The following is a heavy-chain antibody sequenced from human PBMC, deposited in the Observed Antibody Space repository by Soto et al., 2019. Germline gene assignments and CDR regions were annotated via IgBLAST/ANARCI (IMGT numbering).Heavy chain of an antibody. Sequence: PGGSLRLSCAASGLTFGDYAMHWVRQVPGKGLEWVSGLKWNSGDVGYADSVKGRFTISRDNAKNSLYLQMNSLRPEDTAVYYCAKDRSSGSPYYGIDFCGQGTMGTVSS. CDR3: AKDRSSGSPYYGIDF. CDR1: GLTFGDYA. D-gene: IGHD3-10*01. J-gene: IGHJ6*02. CDR2: LKWNSGDV. V-gene: IGHV3-9*01.